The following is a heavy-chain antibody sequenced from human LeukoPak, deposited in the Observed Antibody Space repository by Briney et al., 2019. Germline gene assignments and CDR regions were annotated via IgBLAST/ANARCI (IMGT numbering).Heavy chain of an antibody. Sequence: GGSLRLSCAVSGFTFSSNAMGWVRQAPGRGLGWVSLISGSGGSTYDADSVKGRFTISRDNSKNTMYLQMNSLRAEDTAVYYCARAKGGFYYYYGMDVWRRGTTVTVSS. V-gene: IGHV3-23*01. CDR3: ARAKGGFYYYYGMDV. D-gene: IGHD3-16*01. CDR1: GFTFSSNA. CDR2: ISGSGGST. J-gene: IGHJ6*02.